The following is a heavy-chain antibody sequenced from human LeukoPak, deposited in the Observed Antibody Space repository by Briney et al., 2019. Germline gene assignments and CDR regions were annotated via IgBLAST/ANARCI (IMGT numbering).Heavy chain of an antibody. CDR3: ARWRGGFDP. V-gene: IGHV4-34*01. J-gene: IGHJ5*02. Sequence: SETLSLTCAVYGGSFSGYYWSWIRQPPGKGLEWIGEINHSGSTNYNPSLKSRVTISVDTSKNQFSLKLSSVTAAATAVYYCARWRGGFDPWGQGTLVTVSS. CDR1: GGSFSGYY. CDR2: INHSGST.